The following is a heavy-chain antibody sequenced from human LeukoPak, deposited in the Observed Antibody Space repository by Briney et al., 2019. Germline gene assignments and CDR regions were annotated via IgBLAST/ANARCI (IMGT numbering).Heavy chain of an antibody. V-gene: IGHV3-21*01. CDR1: GFTFSSYS. Sequence: GGSLRLSCAASGFTFSSYSMNWVRQAPGKGLEWVSSISSSSSYIYYADSVKGRFTISRDNAKNSLYLQMNSLRAEDTAVYYCARGGTTGTNLRGGDCTYYYYGMDVWGQGTTVTVSS. J-gene: IGHJ6*02. CDR2: ISSSSSYI. D-gene: IGHD2-21*02. CDR3: ARGGTTGTNLRGGDCTYYYYGMDV.